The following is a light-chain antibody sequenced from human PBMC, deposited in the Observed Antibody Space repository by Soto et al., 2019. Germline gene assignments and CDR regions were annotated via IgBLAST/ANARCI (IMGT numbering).Light chain of an antibody. CDR3: QQYGSSGT. J-gene: IGKJ1*01. CDR1: QSVSNNY. Sequence: EIVMTHSPVTLSVSPGGRATLSFSSSQSVSNNYLAWYQQKPGQAPRLLIYGASNRATGIPDRFSGSGSGTDFTLTISRLEPEDFAVYYCQQYGSSGTFGQGTKVDIK. CDR2: GAS. V-gene: IGKV3-20*01.